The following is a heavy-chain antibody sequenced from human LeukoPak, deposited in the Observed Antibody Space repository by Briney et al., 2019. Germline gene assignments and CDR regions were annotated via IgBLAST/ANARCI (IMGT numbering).Heavy chain of an antibody. Sequence: PGRSLRLSCAASGFTFSSYAMHWVRQAPGKGLEWVAVISYDGSNKYYADSVKGRFTISRDNSKNTLYLQMNSLRAEDTAVYYCARVFVGWVDYWGQGTLVTVSS. CDR3: ARVFVGWVDY. D-gene: IGHD3-3*01. CDR1: GFTFSSYA. V-gene: IGHV3-30*04. J-gene: IGHJ4*02. CDR2: ISYDGSNK.